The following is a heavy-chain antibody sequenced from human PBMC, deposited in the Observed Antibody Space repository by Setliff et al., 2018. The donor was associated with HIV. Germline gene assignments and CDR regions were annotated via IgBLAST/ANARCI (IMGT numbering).Heavy chain of an antibody. V-gene: IGHV1-69*13. CDR2: IIPIFGTA. CDR3: ARRVLQDSTITSSNWFDS. J-gene: IGHJ5*01. Sequence: ASVKVSCKASGGTFSSYAISWVRQAPGQGLEWMGGIIPIFGTANYAQKFQGRVTITADESTSTAYMELSSLRSEDTAVYFCARRVLQDSTITSSNWFDSWGQGTLVTVSS. D-gene: IGHD2-2*01. CDR1: GGTFSSYA.